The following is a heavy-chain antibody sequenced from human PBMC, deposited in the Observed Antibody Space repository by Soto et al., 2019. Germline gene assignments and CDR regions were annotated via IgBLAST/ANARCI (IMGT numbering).Heavy chain of an antibody. D-gene: IGHD1-20*01. Sequence: SVKVSCKASGGTFSSYAISWVRQAPGQGLEWMGGIIPIFGTANYAQKFQGRVAITADDSTSTAYMELSSLRSEEKAVYSCASGITGTTGDAFDIWGQGTMVTVSS. J-gene: IGHJ3*02. V-gene: IGHV1-69*13. CDR2: IIPIFGTA. CDR3: ASGITGTTGDAFDI. CDR1: GGTFSSYA.